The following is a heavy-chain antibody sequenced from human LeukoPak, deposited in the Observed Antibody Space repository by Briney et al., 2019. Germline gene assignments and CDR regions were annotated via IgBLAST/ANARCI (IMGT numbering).Heavy chain of an antibody. D-gene: IGHD3-10*01. CDR1: GFTFSSYA. Sequence: AGGSLRLSCAASGFTFSSYAMSWVRQAPGKGLEWVSAISGSGGSTYYADSVKGRFTVSRDNSKNTLYLRMNSLRAEDTAVYYCAKARLVRGVIMTPFYFDYWGQGTLVTLSS. CDR3: AKARLVRGVIMTPFYFDY. CDR2: ISGSGGST. J-gene: IGHJ4*02. V-gene: IGHV3-23*01.